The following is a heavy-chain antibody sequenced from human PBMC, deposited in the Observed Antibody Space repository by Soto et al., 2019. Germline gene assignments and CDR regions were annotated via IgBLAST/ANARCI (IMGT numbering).Heavy chain of an antibody. D-gene: IGHD2-2*01. Sequence: ASVKVSCKASGYTFTCYGISWVRQAPGQGLEWMGWISAYNGNTNYAQKLQGRVTMTTDTSTSTAYMELRSLRSDDTAVYYCARDVPIVVVPAARAYYYYGMDVWGQGTTVTVSS. CDR3: ARDVPIVVVPAARAYYYYGMDV. CDR1: GYTFTCYG. J-gene: IGHJ6*02. CDR2: ISAYNGNT. V-gene: IGHV1-18*04.